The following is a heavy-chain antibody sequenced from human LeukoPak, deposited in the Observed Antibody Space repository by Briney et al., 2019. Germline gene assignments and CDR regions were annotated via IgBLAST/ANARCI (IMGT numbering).Heavy chain of an antibody. CDR3: AKGGYSSSSPCDY. V-gene: IGHV3-23*01. CDR2: ISGSGSST. D-gene: IGHD6-6*01. Sequence: GGSLRLSCAASGFTFNNYAMSWVRQAPGKGLEWVSAISGSGSSTYYADSVKGRFTISRDSSKNTLYLQMNSLRAEDTAIYYCAKGGYSSSSPCDYWGQGTLVTVSS. J-gene: IGHJ4*02. CDR1: GFTFNNYA.